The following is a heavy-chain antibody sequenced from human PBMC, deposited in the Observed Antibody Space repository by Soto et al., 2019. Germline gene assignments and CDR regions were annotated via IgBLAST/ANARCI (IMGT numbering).Heavy chain of an antibody. CDR3: ARSSSTTWDTWFDP. D-gene: IGHD2-2*01. J-gene: IGHJ5*02. CDR2: IYDSGST. V-gene: IGHV4-59*01. CDR1: GGSISSYY. Sequence: SETLSLTCTVSGGSISSYYWSWIRQSPGKGLEWIGYIYDSGSTNYNPSLRSRVTISVDKSKNQFSLQLSSVTAADTAVYYCARSSSTTWDTWFDPWGQGTLVTVSS.